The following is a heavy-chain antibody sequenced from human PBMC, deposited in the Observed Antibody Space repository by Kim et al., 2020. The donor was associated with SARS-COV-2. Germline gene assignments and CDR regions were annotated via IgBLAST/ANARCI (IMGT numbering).Heavy chain of an antibody. CDR3: TVAHGYSYGPDAEYYGMDV. D-gene: IGHD5-18*01. CDR1: GFTFSNDW. Sequence: GGSLRLSCAASGFTFSNDWMSWVRQAPGKGLEWVGRIKSKTDGETTDYAAPGKGSFTISRDDTKHTLYLQMNSLKTEDTAVYYCTVAHGYSYGPDAEYYGMDVWGHGTTVTVSS. J-gene: IGHJ6*02. CDR2: IKSKTDGETT. V-gene: IGHV3-15*01.